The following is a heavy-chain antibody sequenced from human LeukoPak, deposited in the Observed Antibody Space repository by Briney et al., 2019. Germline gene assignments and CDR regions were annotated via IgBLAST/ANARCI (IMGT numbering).Heavy chain of an antibody. CDR3: ARAPYYYDSSGYYYLDY. D-gene: IGHD3-22*01. CDR1: GGTFSSYA. J-gene: IGHJ4*02. V-gene: IGHV1-69*13. CDR2: IIPIFGTA. Sequence: VKVSCKASGGTFSSYAISWVRQAPGQGLEWMGGIIPIFGTANYAQKFQGRVTITADESTSTAYMELSSLRSEDTAVYYCARAPYYYDSSGYYYLDYWGQGTLVTVSS.